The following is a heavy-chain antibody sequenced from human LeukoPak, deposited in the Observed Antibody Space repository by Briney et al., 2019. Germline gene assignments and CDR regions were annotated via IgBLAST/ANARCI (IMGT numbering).Heavy chain of an antibody. V-gene: IGHV3-30*02. CDR2: IRYDGSNK. D-gene: IGHD3-22*01. Sequence: PGGSLRLSCAASGFTFSSYGMHWVRQAPGKGLEWVAFIRYDGSNKYYADSVKGRFTISRANSKNTLYLQMNSLRAEDTAVYYCAKGGVYYYDSSGPPGYWGQGTLVTVSS. CDR1: GFTFSSYG. CDR3: AKGGVYYYDSSGPPGY. J-gene: IGHJ4*02.